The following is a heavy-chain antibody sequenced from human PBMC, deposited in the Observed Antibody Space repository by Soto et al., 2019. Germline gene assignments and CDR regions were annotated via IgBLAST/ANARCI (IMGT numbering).Heavy chain of an antibody. Sequence: GGSLRLSCAASGFTFSSYAMSWVRQAPGKGLEWVSAISGSGGSTYYADSVKGQFTISRDNSKNTLYLQMNSLRAEDTAVYYCAKDRETRFNYLPPSFDYWGQGTLVTVSS. J-gene: IGHJ4*02. V-gene: IGHV3-23*01. CDR1: GFTFSSYA. CDR2: ISGSGGST. D-gene: IGHD4-4*01. CDR3: AKDRETRFNYLPPSFDY.